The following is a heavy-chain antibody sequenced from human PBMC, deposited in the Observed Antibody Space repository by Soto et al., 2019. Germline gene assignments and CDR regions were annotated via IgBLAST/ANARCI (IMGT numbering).Heavy chain of an antibody. D-gene: IGHD6-19*01. CDR3: ARETAVAGTYWFDP. V-gene: IGHV4-4*02. CDR1: GGSISSSNW. J-gene: IGHJ5*02. Sequence: LSLTCAVSGGSISSSNWWSWVRQPPGKGLEWIGEIYHSGSTNYNPSLKSRVTISVDKSKNQFSLRLSSVTAADTAVYYCARETAVAGTYWFDPWGQGTLVTVSS. CDR2: IYHSGST.